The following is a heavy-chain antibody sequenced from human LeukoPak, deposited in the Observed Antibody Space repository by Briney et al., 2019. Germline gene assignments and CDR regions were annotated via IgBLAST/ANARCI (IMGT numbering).Heavy chain of an antibody. D-gene: IGHD3-22*01. J-gene: IGHJ4*02. Sequence: GGSLRLSCAASGVTLSSYAMSWARQAPGKGLEWVSGISSSGSGGNTYYADSVKGRITISRDNSKNTLYLQMNSLRAEDTAVYFCARGVDYYDSGDTIDYWGQGTLVTVSS. CDR3: ARGVDYYDSGDTIDY. V-gene: IGHV3-23*01. CDR2: ISSSGSGGNT. CDR1: GVTLSSYA.